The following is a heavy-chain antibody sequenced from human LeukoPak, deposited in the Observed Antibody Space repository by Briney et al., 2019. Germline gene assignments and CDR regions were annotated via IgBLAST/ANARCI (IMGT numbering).Heavy chain of an antibody. CDR2: ISYDGSNK. V-gene: IGHV3-30*18. Sequence: GGSLRLSCAASGLTFSSYGMHWVRQAPGKGLEWVAIISYDGSNKYYADTVKGRFTISRDNSKNTLYLQMNSLRVDDTAVYYCAKQYGSGWYFFDYWGQGTLVTVSS. CDR1: GLTFSSYG. J-gene: IGHJ4*02. CDR3: AKQYGSGWYFFDY. D-gene: IGHD6-19*01.